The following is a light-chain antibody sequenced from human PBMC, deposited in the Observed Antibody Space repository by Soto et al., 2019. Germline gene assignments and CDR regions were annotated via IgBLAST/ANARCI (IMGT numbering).Light chain of an antibody. V-gene: IGKV3-15*01. CDR2: GAS. CDR1: QRVSSD. J-gene: IGKJ1*01. Sequence: EIVMTHSPATLSVSPGERVTLSCRASQRVSSDLAWYQQKPGQAPRLLIYGASTRATAIPARFSGSGSGTEFTLTISSLQSEDFAVYYCQQYGRSPTTFGQGTKVDIK. CDR3: QQYGRSPTT.